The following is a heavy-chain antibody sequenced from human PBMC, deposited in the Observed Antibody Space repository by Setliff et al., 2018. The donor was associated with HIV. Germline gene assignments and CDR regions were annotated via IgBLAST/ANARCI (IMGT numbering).Heavy chain of an antibody. CDR3: ARPTNIDTLYYGSQTFYMYYYGLDV. Sequence: PGGSLRLSCVASGITFSSYWMSWVRQAPGKGLEWVANIKQDGSERSYVDSVKGRFTISRDNAKNSLYLQMNSLRADDTAVYFCARPTNIDTLYYGSQTFYMYYYGLDVWGQGTTVTVSS. J-gene: IGHJ6*02. CDR2: IKQDGSER. CDR1: GITFSSYW. V-gene: IGHV3-7*01. D-gene: IGHD1-26*01.